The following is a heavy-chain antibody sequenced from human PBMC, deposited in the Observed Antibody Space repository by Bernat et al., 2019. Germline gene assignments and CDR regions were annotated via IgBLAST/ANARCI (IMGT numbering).Heavy chain of an antibody. D-gene: IGHD3-22*01. Sequence: EVQLVESGGGLVQPGGSLRLSCAASGFTFSSYAMSWVRQAPGKGLEWVSAISGSGGRTYYADAVEGRFTISRDNSKNTLYLQMNSLRAEDTAVYYCAKAGYDSSGYNYYYYGMDVWGQGTTVTVSS. J-gene: IGHJ6*02. CDR2: ISGSGGRT. CDR3: AKAGYDSSGYNYYYYGMDV. V-gene: IGHV3-23*04. CDR1: GFTFSSYA.